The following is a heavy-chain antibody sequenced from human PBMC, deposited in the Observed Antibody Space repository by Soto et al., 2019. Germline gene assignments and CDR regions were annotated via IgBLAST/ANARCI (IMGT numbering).Heavy chain of an antibody. D-gene: IGHD5-12*01. CDR2: IYYSGST. V-gene: IGHV4-59*01. Sequence: SETMSLTCTVSGGSISSYYWSWIRQPPGKGLEWIGYIYYSGSTNYNPSLKSRVTISVDTSKNQFSLKLSSVTAADTAVYYCARGGYSGYDSGYFDYWGQGTLVT. CDR3: ARGGYSGYDSGYFDY. J-gene: IGHJ4*02. CDR1: GGSISSYY.